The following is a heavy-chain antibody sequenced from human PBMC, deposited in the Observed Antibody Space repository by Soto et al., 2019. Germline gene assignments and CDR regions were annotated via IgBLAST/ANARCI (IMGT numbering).Heavy chain of an antibody. CDR3: AREIVVVITGAFDI. Sequence: GGSLRLSCAASGFTFSDYYMSWIRQAPGKGLEWVSYISSSGSTIYYADSVKGRFTISRDNAKNSLYLQMNSLRAEDTAVYYCAREIVVVITGAFDIWGQGTMVTVSS. J-gene: IGHJ3*02. V-gene: IGHV3-11*01. CDR1: GFTFSDYY. CDR2: ISSSGSTI. D-gene: IGHD3-22*01.